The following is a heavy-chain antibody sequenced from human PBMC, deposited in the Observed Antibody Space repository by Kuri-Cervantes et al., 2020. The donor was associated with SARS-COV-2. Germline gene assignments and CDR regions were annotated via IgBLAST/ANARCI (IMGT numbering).Heavy chain of an antibody. Sequence: SETLSLTCTVSGGSISSYYWSWIRQPAGKGLEWIGRFYTSGSTNYNPSLKSRVTVSVDTSKKQFSLKLNSVTAADTAVYFCARVPSTGPVSGGFDYWGQGSLVTVSS. CDR1: GGSISSYY. J-gene: IGHJ4*02. CDR3: ARVPSTGPVSGGFDY. D-gene: IGHD5/OR15-5a*01. V-gene: IGHV4-4*07. CDR2: FYTSGST.